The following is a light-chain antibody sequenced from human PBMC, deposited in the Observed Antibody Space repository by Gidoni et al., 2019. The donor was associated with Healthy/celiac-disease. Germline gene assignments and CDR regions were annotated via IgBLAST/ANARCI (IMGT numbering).Light chain of an antibody. CDR1: QSISSW. J-gene: IGKJ1*01. CDR2: DAS. CDR3: QQYNSHSKT. Sequence: DIQMTQSPSTLSASVGDRVTITCRASQSISSWLAWYQQKPGKAPKLLIDDASSLESGVPSRFSGSGSGTEFTLTISSLQPDDFATYYCQQYNSHSKTFGQGTKVEIK. V-gene: IGKV1-5*01.